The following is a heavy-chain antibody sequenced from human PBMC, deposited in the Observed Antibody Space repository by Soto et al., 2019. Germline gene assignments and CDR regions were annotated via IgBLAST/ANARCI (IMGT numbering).Heavy chain of an antibody. CDR2: IIPIFGTA. V-gene: IGHV1-69*01. CDR1: GGTFSSYA. Sequence: QVQLVQSGAEVKKPGSSVKVSCKASGGTFSSYAISWVRQAPGQGLEWMGGIIPIFGTANYAQKFQGRVTITADESTSTAYMELSSLRSEDTAVYYCARDSYYDSSCLRAYWYFDLWVRGTLVTVSS. CDR3: ARDSYYDSSCLRAYWYFDL. J-gene: IGHJ2*01. D-gene: IGHD3-22*01.